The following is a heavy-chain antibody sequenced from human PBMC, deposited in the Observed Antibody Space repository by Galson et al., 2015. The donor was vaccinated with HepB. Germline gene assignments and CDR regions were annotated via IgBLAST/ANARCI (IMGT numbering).Heavy chain of an antibody. J-gene: IGHJ4*02. Sequence: SLRLSCAASGFTFRDYEMNWVRQAPGKGLEWVSYISSTGSDISYADSVKGRFTISRDNAKNSLYLQMNSLRAEDTSVYYCARGSMYHMDVWGQGALVPVSS. CDR1: GFTFRDYE. CDR3: ARGSMYHMDV. D-gene: IGHD2/OR15-2a*01. CDR2: ISSTGSDI. V-gene: IGHV3-48*03.